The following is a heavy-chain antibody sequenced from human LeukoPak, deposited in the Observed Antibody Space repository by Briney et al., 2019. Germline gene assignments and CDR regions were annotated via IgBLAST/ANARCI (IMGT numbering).Heavy chain of an antibody. CDR1: GYTFTSYG. D-gene: IGHD5-24*01. Sequence: ASVTVSCKASGYTFTSYGISWVRQAPGQGLEWMGWISAYNGNTNYAQKLQGRVTMTTDTSTSTAYMELRSLRSDDTAVYYLARLYFPIATIKSASYNWFHPWGQGTLVTVSS. CDR3: ARLYFPIATIKSASYNWFHP. J-gene: IGHJ5*02. CDR2: ISAYNGNT. V-gene: IGHV1-18*01.